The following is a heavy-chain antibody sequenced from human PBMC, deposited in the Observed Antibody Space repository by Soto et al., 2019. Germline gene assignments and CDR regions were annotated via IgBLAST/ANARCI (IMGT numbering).Heavy chain of an antibody. CDR3: AKSGLHYYDSSGYYYEDY. Sequence: PGGSLRLSCAASGFTFSSYAMSWVRQAPGKGLEWVSAISGSGGSTYYADSVKGRFTISRDNSKNTLYLQMNSLRAEDTAVYYCAKSGLHYYDSSGYYYEDYWGQGTLVTVSS. CDR1: GFTFSSYA. V-gene: IGHV3-23*01. D-gene: IGHD3-22*01. CDR2: ISGSGGST. J-gene: IGHJ4*02.